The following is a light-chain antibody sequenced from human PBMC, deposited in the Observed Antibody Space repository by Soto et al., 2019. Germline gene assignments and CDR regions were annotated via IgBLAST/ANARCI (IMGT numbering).Light chain of an antibody. CDR3: QQYNFYSLT. J-gene: IGKJ4*01. V-gene: IGKV1-5*03. CDR2: QAS. CDR1: QGINSW. Sequence: DIQMTQSPSTLSASVGDRVTITCRASQGINSWLAWYQQKPGKAPKLLIYQASTLEGGVPSRFSGSGSGTEFTLTISSLQPDDFAAYYCQQYNFYSLTFGAWTKVEIK.